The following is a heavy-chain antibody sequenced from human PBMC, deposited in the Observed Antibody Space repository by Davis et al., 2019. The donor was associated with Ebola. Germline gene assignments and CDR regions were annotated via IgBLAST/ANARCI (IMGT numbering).Heavy chain of an antibody. J-gene: IGHJ6*02. V-gene: IGHV1-69*13. CDR2: IIPIFGTA. D-gene: IGHD4-17*01. Sequence: AASVKVSCKTSGGTFSSYAISWVRQAPGQGLEWMGGIIPIFGTANYAQKFQGRVTITADESTSTAYMELSSLRSEDTAVYYCAAKGDAVTYGMDVWGQGTTVTVSS. CDR1: GGTFSSYA. CDR3: AAKGDAVTYGMDV.